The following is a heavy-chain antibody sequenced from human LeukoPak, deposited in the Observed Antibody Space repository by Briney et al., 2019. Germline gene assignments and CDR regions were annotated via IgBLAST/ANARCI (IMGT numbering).Heavy chain of an antibody. V-gene: IGHV3-23*01. J-gene: IGHJ4*02. D-gene: IGHD2-8*01. CDR1: GFTFSNNA. CDR2: ITGTIATGDPP. CDR3: AKAFGSNGYFQLPIDF. Sequence: GGSLRLSCAASGFTFSNNAMSWVRQAPGKGLECVSAITGTIATGDPPYYADSVKGRFTISRDNSRNTLYLQLNDLRAEDTAIYYCAKAFGSNGYFQLPIDFWGQGTLVTVSS.